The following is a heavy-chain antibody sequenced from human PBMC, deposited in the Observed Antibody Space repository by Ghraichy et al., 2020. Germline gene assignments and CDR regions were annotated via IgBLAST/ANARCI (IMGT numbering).Heavy chain of an antibody. V-gene: IGHV3-7*03. CDR2: IDQDGSEF. D-gene: IGHD3-10*02. J-gene: IGHJ2*01. Sequence: GGSLRLSCVAFGFSSVHSSITWFRPPPGKGLDWVAHIDQDGSEFWFLDSVRGRFTISRDNAKNSVYLRMNSLRAEDTAVYFCAPGDYYIRYFHLWGRGTLVTVSS. CDR1: GFSSVHSS. CDR3: APGDYYIRYFHL.